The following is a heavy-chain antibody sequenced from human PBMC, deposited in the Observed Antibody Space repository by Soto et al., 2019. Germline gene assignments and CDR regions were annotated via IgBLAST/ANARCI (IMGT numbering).Heavy chain of an antibody. Sequence: GGSLRLSCAASGFTFSDYYMSWIRQAPGKGLEWVSYISSSGSTIYYADSVKGRFTISRDNAKNSLYLQMNSLRAEDTAVYYCARDLYYGSGSYYEDFDYWGQGTLVTVSS. CDR3: ARDLYYGSGSYYEDFDY. CDR1: GFTFSDYY. J-gene: IGHJ4*02. V-gene: IGHV3-11*01. D-gene: IGHD3-10*01. CDR2: ISSSGSTI.